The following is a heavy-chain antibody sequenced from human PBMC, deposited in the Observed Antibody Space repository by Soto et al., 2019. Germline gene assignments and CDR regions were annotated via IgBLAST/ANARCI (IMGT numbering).Heavy chain of an antibody. Sequence: PSETLSLTCTVSGGSISSGGYYWSWIRQHPGKGLEWIGYIYYSGSTYYNPSLKSRVTISVDTSKNQFSLKLSSVTAADTAVYYCAASCVGCGGFNYYGMDVWGQGTTVTGSS. CDR1: GGSISSGGYY. J-gene: IGHJ6*02. CDR3: AASCVGCGGFNYYGMDV. V-gene: IGHV4-31*03. D-gene: IGHD2-21*01. CDR2: IYYSGST.